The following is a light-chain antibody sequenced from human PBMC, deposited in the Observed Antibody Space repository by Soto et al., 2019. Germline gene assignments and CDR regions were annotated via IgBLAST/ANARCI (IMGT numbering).Light chain of an antibody. CDR2: LGS. Sequence: DIVMTQSPLSLPVTPGEPASISCRSSQSLLHSNGYNYLDWYLQKPGQSPQLLIYLGSNRASGVPDRISGSGSGTDFTLKSSIVEAEDVGVYYCMQALQPLSFGQGTRLEIK. CDR3: MQALQPLS. J-gene: IGKJ5*01. CDR1: QSLLHSNGYNY. V-gene: IGKV2-28*01.